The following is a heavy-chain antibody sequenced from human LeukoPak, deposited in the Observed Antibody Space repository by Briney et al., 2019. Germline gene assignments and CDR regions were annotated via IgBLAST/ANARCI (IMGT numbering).Heavy chain of an antibody. CDR2: IIASGSST. Sequence: PGGSLRLSCAASGFTFSSYAMTWVRQAPGKGLEWVSVIIASGSSTYYADSVKGRFTNSRDNSKNTLYLQMNSLRAEDTAVYYCAKDQAWLRFDYWGQGTLVTVSS. J-gene: IGHJ4*02. CDR3: AKDQAWLRFDY. D-gene: IGHD5-12*01. CDR1: GFTFSSYA. V-gene: IGHV3-23*01.